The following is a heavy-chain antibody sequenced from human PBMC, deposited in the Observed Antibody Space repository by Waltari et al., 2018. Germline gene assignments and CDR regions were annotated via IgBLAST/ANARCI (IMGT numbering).Heavy chain of an antibody. CDR2: ISYRGSN. CDR1: GGSISRGDYQ. CDR3: ASSGYSSSWFPYYFDY. J-gene: IGHJ4*02. Sequence: QVQLQESGPGLVTPSQTLSLTCTVSGGSISRGDYQWSSLRQPPGKGLEWIGYISYRGSNYYNPSLKSRVTISVDTSKNQFSLKLSSVTAADTAVYYCASSGYSSSWFPYYFDYWGQGTLVTVSS. V-gene: IGHV4-30-4*08. D-gene: IGHD6-13*01.